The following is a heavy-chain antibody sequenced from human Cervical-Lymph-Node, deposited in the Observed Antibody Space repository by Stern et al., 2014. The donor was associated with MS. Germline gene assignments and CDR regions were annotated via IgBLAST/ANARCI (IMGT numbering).Heavy chain of an antibody. CDR2: ITNVGST. V-gene: IGHV3-53*01. D-gene: IGHD1-1*01. CDR3: ARDTSSPERSDW. Sequence: EVQLVESGGGVIQPGGSLRLSWTASGFTVSRDYMTWVRQAPGQGLEWVSLITNVGSTFYTDSVKGRFTISRDDSKNTVYLHMTSLRAEDTAMYYCARDTSSPERSDWWGQGTLVTVSS. J-gene: IGHJ4*02. CDR1: GFTVSRDY.